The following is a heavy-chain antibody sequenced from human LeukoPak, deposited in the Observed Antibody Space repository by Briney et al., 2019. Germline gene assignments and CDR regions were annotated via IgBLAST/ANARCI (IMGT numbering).Heavy chain of an antibody. V-gene: IGHV3-23*01. CDR3: AKDESPQLGGPTEYFQH. D-gene: IGHD6-13*01. Sequence: GGSLRLSCAASGFTFSSYAMSWVRQAPGKGLEWVSAISGSGGSTYYADSVKGRFTISRDNSKNTLYLQMNSLRAEDTAVYYCAKDESPQLGGPTEYFQHWGQGTPVTVSS. CDR1: GFTFSSYA. CDR2: ISGSGGST. J-gene: IGHJ1*01.